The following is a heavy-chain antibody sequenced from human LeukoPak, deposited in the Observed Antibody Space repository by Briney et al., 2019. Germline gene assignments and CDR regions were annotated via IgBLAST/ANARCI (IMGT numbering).Heavy chain of an antibody. Sequence: RRSLRLSCAASGFTFSSHGMRWGRQAPGKGLGWVAVISYDGSNKYYADSVKGRFTISRDNSKNTLYLQMNSLRAEDTAVYYCAKDRYYYDSSGSIYFDYWGEGTLVTVSS. CDR3: AKDRYYYDSSGSIYFDY. CDR2: ISYDGSNK. V-gene: IGHV3-30*18. D-gene: IGHD3-22*01. CDR1: GFTFSSHG. J-gene: IGHJ4*02.